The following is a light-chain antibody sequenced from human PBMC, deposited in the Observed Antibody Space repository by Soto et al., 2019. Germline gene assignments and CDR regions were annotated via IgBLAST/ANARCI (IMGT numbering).Light chain of an antibody. Sequence: QSVLIQPPSVSGSPGQSVTISCTGTSSDVGSYNYVSWYQQHPGKAPKLMIYDVSKRPSGVPDRFSGSKSGNTASLTISGLQAEDEADYYCCSYAGSYTWVFGGGTKVTVL. CDR3: CSYAGSYTWV. V-gene: IGLV2-11*01. CDR1: SSDVGSYNY. CDR2: DVS. J-gene: IGLJ3*02.